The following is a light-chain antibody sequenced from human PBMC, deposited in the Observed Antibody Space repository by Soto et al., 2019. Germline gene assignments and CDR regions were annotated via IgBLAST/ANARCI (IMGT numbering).Light chain of an antibody. CDR2: DAS. V-gene: IGKV3-11*01. J-gene: IGKJ2*01. Sequence: ELVLTQAPATLTFPPGERATLSCRASQSVSSNLVWYQQKPCQAPRLLIYDASNRATCIPARFSGSGSGTDFTLTISSLEPEDFAVYYCQQRSNWPPYTFGQGTKLEIK. CDR1: QSVSSN. CDR3: QQRSNWPPYT.